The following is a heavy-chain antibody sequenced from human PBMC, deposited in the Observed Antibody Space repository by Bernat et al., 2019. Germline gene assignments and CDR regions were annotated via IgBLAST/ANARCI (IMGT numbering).Heavy chain of an antibody. J-gene: IGHJ5*02. CDR2: IYYSGST. CDR3: ARVIDYGELPTLNWFDP. V-gene: IGHV4-31*03. Sequence: QVQLQESGPGLVKPSQTLSLTCIVSGGSISSGGYYWSWIRQHPGKGLEWIGYIYYSGSTYYNPSLKSRVTISVDTSKNQFSLKLSSVTAADTAVYYCARVIDYGELPTLNWFDPWGQGTLVTVSS. CDR1: GGSISSGGYY. D-gene: IGHD4-17*01.